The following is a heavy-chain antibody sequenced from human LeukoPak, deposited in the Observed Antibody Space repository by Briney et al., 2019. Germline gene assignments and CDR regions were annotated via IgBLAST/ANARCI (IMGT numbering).Heavy chain of an antibody. J-gene: IGHJ6*03. V-gene: IGHV3-21*01. CDR1: GFTFSSYD. CDR2: ISSSSSYI. CDR3: ARLGRYYYYMDV. Sequence: GGSLRLSCAASGFTFSSYDMNWVRQAPGKGLEWVSSISSSSSYIYYADSVKGRFTISRDNAKDSLYLQMNSLRAEDTAVYYCARLGRYYYYMDVWGKGTPVTVSS.